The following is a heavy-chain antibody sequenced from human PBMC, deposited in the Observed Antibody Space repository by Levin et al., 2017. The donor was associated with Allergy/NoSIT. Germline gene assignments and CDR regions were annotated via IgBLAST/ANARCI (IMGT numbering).Heavy chain of an antibody. V-gene: IGHV2-5*02. Sequence: SGPTLVKPTQTLTLTCTFSGFSLSTSGVGVGWIRQPPGKALEWLALIYWDDDKRYSPSLKSRLTITKDTSKNQVVLTMTNMDPVDTATYYCAHRRRGLWFGEFNDAFDIWGQGTMVTVSS. CDR1: GFSLSTSGVG. J-gene: IGHJ3*02. D-gene: IGHD3-10*01. CDR3: AHRRRGLWFGEFNDAFDI. CDR2: IYWDDDK.